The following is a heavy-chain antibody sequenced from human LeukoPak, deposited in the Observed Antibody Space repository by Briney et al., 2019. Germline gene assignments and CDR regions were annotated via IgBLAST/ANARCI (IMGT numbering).Heavy chain of an antibody. CDR1: GFTFTNYF. Sequence: ASVKVSCKASGFTFTNYFMHWLRQAPGQGLEWMGIISPNGGSTDYAQKFQGRLTMARDTSTTTLYMELSGLRSEDTAIYYCARADDQDSDSWGQGTLVTVSS. D-gene: IGHD3-3*01. CDR3: ARADDQDSDS. J-gene: IGHJ4*02. CDR2: ISPNGGST. V-gene: IGHV1-46*01.